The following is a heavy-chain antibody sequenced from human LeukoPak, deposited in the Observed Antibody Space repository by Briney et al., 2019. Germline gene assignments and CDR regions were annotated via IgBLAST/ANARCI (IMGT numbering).Heavy chain of an antibody. V-gene: IGHV4-59*08. CDR2: VYYSGTT. CDR3: ARHLTLTVTPTSYCYPMGV. Sequence: GSLRLSCATSGFTFSSYWMSWVRQAPGKGLEWIGNVYYSGTTYSHPSLKSRVTITIDTSKNQVSLNLNSVTAADTAVYYCARHLTLTVTPTSYCYPMGVWGQGTTVTVSS. D-gene: IGHD4-17*01. J-gene: IGHJ6*02. CDR1: GFTFSSYW.